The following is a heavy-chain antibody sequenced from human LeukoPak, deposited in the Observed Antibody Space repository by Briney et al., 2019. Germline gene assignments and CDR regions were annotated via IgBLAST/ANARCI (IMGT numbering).Heavy chain of an antibody. Sequence: GGSLRLSCAASGFTFSSYGMHWVRQAPGKGLEWVAVTWYDGSNKYYAGSVKGRFTISRDNPKNTLYLQMNSLRVEDAAMYYCARVHWGNYYLNAFDIWGQGTMVTVSS. CDR1: GFTFSSYG. D-gene: IGHD3-10*01. J-gene: IGHJ3*02. CDR3: ARVHWGNYYLNAFDI. V-gene: IGHV3-33*01. CDR2: TWYDGSNK.